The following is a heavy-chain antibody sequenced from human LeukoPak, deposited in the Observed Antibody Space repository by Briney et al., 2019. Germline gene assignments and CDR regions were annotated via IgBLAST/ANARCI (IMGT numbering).Heavy chain of an antibody. CDR3: ARGRRGYGDY. D-gene: IGHD3-22*01. J-gene: IGHJ4*02. V-gene: IGHV1-8*01. CDR1: GYTFTSYD. CDR2: LNPNSGNT. Sequence: ASVKVSCKASGYTFTSYDINWVRQATGQGPEWMGWLNPNSGNTGYSRKFQGRVTMTRNTSISTAHMELSSLRSEDTAVYYCARGRRGYGDYWGQGTLVTVSS.